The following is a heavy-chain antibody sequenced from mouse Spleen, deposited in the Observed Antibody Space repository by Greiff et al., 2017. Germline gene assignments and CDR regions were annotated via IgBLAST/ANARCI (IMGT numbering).Heavy chain of an antibody. J-gene: IGHJ2*01. Sequence: VKLQESGPGLVAPSQSLSLTCTVSGFSLTSYGVHWVRQPPGKGLEWLGVIWAGGSTNYYSAHMSRLSISTDNSKSQVVLKMNSLQTDDTAMYYCAREDWDDYWGQGTTLTVSS. CDR2: IWAGGST. CDR3: AREDWDDY. CDR1: GFSLTSYG. D-gene: IGHD4-1*01. V-gene: IGHV2-9*02.